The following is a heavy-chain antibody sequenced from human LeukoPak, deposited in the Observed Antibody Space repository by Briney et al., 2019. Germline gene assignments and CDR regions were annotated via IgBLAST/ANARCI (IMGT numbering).Heavy chain of an antibody. Sequence: SETLSLTCTVSGGSISSYYWSWIRQPPGKGLEWIGYIYYSGSTNYNPSLKSRVTVSVDTSKNQFSLKLSSVTAADTAVYYCARAGYNSGWYLRYYYYMDVWGKGTTVTISS. J-gene: IGHJ6*03. CDR2: IYYSGST. CDR3: ARAGYNSGWYLRYYYYMDV. CDR1: GGSISSYY. V-gene: IGHV4-59*01. D-gene: IGHD6-19*01.